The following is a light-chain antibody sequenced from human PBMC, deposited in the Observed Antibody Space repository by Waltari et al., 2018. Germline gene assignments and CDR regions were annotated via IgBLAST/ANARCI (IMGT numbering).Light chain of an antibody. J-gene: IGLJ2*01. CDR1: SNDIGAYDF. CDR2: DVD. Sequence: QSALIQPASLSASPGQSITISCTGTSNDIGAYDFVSWHQKHPGKVPKLIIYDVDIRPSGISNRFSGSKSGNTASLTISGLQAEDDSDYYCSSFTTSKTRVFGGGTRVTVL. V-gene: IGLV2-14*03. CDR3: SSFTTSKTRV.